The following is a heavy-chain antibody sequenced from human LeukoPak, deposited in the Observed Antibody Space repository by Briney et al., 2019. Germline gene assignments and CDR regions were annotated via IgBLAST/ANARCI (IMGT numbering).Heavy chain of an antibody. D-gene: IGHD3-16*01. Sequence: PSQTLSLTCTVSSASITAGYYWTWIRQPPAKGLEWIGYISHYENTYYNPSLESRVTMSLDRSKNQFSLRLTSVTAADTAVYYCARDSFHDAFDIWGQGTMVTVSS. J-gene: IGHJ3*02. V-gene: IGHV4-30-2*01. CDR2: ISHYENT. CDR1: SASITAGYY. CDR3: ARDSFHDAFDI.